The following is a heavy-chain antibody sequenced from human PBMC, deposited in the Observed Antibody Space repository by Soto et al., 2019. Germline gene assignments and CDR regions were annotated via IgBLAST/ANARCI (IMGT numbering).Heavy chain of an antibody. Sequence: SETLSLTCTVSGGSISSSSYYWGWIRQPPGKGLEWIGSIYYSGSTYYNPSLKSRVTISVDTSKNQFSLKLSSVTAADTAVYYCARHSMMWLVRSVWFDPWGQGTLVTVSS. CDR2: IYYSGST. V-gene: IGHV4-39*01. CDR1: GGSISSSSYY. CDR3: ARHSMMWLVRSVWFDP. D-gene: IGHD6-19*01. J-gene: IGHJ5*02.